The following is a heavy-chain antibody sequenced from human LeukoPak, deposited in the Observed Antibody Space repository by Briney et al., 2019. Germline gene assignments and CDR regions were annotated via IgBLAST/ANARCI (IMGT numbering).Heavy chain of an antibody. J-gene: IGHJ5*02. Sequence: EASVKVSCKASGYTFTSYYIHWVRQATGQGLEWMGWMNPNSGNTDYAQKLQGRVTMTRNTSISTAYMEQSSLRSEDEAVDYCGPGFQYCSSISGCFDWFGPWGQGTLVTVSS. V-gene: IGHV1-8*01. D-gene: IGHD2-2*01. CDR1: GYTFTSYY. CDR3: GPGFQYCSSISGCFDWFGP. CDR2: MNPNSGNT.